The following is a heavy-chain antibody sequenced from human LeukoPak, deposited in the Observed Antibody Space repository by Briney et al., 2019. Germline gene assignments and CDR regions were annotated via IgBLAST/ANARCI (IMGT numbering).Heavy chain of an antibody. V-gene: IGHV1-3*01. CDR3: ARSLRPMDIVVVPAALDY. CDR2: INAGNGNT. Sequence: ASVKVSCKASGYTFTSYAMHWVRQAPGQRLEWMGWINAGNGNTKYSQTSQGRVTITRDTSASTAYMELSSLRSEDTAVYYCARSLRPMDIVVVPAALDYWGQGTLVTVSS. CDR1: GYTFTSYA. D-gene: IGHD2-2*03. J-gene: IGHJ4*02.